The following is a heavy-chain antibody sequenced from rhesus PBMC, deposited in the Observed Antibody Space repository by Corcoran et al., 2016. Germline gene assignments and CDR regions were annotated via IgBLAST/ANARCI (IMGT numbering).Heavy chain of an antibody. CDR1: GGSISSGNW. CDR3: ARINWGSGNSLDV. CDR2: VSGSSGNT. D-gene: IGHD7-45*01. Sequence: QVQLQESGPGLVTPSEPLSLTCAVSGGSISSGNWWSWIRQPPGQGLEWIGDVSGSSGNTYYTPSLKSRVTISKDTSKNQFSLKLTSVTAADTAVYYCARINWGSGNSLDVWGRGILVTVSS. J-gene: IGHJ5-2*02. V-gene: IGHV4-65*02.